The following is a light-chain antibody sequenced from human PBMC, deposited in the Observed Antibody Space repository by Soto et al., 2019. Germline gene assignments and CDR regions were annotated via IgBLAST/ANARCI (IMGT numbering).Light chain of an antibody. J-gene: IGKJ2*01. CDR2: QAP. V-gene: IGKV1-5*03. CDR1: QSINTW. Sequence: DIQMTHSPSTLSASVGDRVTITCRASQSINTWLAWYQQKPGKAPRFLIYQAPSLESGVPSRFSGSGFGTEFTLTISNLQPDDFATYYCQQYKSYSTFGQGTKVDIK. CDR3: QQYKSYST.